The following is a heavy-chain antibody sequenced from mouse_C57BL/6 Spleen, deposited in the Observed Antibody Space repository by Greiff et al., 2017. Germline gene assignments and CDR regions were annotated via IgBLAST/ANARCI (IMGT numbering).Heavy chain of an antibody. V-gene: IGHV5-16*01. CDR1: GFTFSDYY. J-gene: IGHJ1*03. CDR2: INYDGSST. Sequence: EVQLVESEGGLVQPGSSMKLSCTASGFTFSDYYMAWVRQVPEKGLEWVANINYDGSSTYYLDSLKSRFIISRDNAKNILYLQMSSLKSEDTATYYCARREKMDYNWYFDVWGTGTTVTVSS. CDR3: ARREKMDYNWYFDV. D-gene: IGHD2-4*01.